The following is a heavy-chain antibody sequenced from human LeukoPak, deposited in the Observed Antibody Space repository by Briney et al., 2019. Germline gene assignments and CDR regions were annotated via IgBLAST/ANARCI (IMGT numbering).Heavy chain of an antibody. J-gene: IGHJ4*02. Sequence: GGSLRLSCAASAFTFSSYWMHWVRQAPGKGLEWVSSISSSSSYIYYADSVKGRFTISRDNARNSLYLQMNSLRAEDTAVYYCASQGSGYDSPIDHWGQGTLVTVSS. V-gene: IGHV3-21*01. CDR3: ASQGSGYDSPIDH. CDR2: ISSSSSYI. D-gene: IGHD5-12*01. CDR1: AFTFSSYW.